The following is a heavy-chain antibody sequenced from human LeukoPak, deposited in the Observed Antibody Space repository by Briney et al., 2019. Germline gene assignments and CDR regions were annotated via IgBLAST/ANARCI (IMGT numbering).Heavy chain of an antibody. CDR1: GFTFSSFA. CDR3: ASLYGDYDIDY. CDR2: ISDSGGTT. V-gene: IGHV3-23*01. J-gene: IGHJ4*02. Sequence: PGGSLRLSCAVSGFTFSSFAMSWVRQAPGKGLEWVSVISDSGGTTFYADSVKGRFTISRDNSKNTLYLQMNSLRAEDTAVYYRASLYGDYDIDYWGQGTLVTVSS. D-gene: IGHD4-17*01.